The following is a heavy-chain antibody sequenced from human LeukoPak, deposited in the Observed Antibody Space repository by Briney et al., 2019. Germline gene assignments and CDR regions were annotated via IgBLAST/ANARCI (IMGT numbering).Heavy chain of an antibody. V-gene: IGHV3-74*01. CDR2: INRGGRST. D-gene: IGHD3-10*01. J-gene: IGHJ3*02. CDR3: SAGSGHAFDI. Sequence: PGVSLILSCAAWGFTFNSYGMHGARQFRGKGRVGVTRINRGGRSTIYADCVEGRLTIRRDNAKNTLYVQMKSLRAEDTAVYYCSAGSGHAFDIWGRGTMVTVSS. CDR1: GFTFNSYG.